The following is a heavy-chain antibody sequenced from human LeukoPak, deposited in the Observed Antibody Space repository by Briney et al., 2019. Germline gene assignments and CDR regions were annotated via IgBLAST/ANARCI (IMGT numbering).Heavy chain of an antibody. CDR1: GFTFSSYA. Sequence: GSLRLSCAASGFTFSSYAMHWVRQAPGKGLEWVAVIWYDGSNKYYADSAKGRFTISRDNSKNMLYLEMNSLRAEDTAVYYCARDPSLRVTLDYWGQGTLVTVSS. CDR3: ARDPSLRVTLDY. CDR2: IWYDGSNK. V-gene: IGHV3-33*08. D-gene: IGHD5/OR15-5a*01. J-gene: IGHJ4*02.